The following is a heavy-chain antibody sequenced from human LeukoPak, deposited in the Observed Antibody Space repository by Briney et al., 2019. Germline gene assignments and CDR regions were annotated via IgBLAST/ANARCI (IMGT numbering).Heavy chain of an antibody. Sequence: SETLSLTCAVSGGSISSGGYSWSWIRQPPGKGLEWIGYIYHSGSTYYNPSLKSRVTISVGRSKNQFSLKLSSVTAADTAVYYCARGEIRYYYGMDVWGQGTTVTVSS. CDR3: ARGEIRYYYGMDV. V-gene: IGHV4-30-2*01. J-gene: IGHJ6*02. D-gene: IGHD3-10*01. CDR2: IYHSGST. CDR1: GGSISSGGYS.